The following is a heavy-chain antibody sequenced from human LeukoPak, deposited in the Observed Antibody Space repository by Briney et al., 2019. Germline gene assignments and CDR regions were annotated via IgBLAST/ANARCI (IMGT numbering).Heavy chain of an antibody. V-gene: IGHV1-18*04. CDR3: VRDIGQDIVVVVDAPSFDY. J-gene: IGHJ4*02. D-gene: IGHD2-15*01. CDR1: GYNFKTFG. CDR2: ITTYNGHT. Sequence: ASVKVSCKASGYNFKTFGFSWVRQAPGQGLEWMGWITTYNGHTNYAQKFEDRIIMTTDTSTSTAYMELRSLTSDDTAVYFRVRDIGQDIVVVVDAPSFDYWGQGTLVTVSS.